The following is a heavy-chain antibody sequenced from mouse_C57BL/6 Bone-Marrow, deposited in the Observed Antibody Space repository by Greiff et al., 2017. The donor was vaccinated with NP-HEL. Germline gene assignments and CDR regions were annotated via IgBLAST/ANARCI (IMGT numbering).Heavy chain of an antibody. V-gene: IGHV1-74*01. Sequence: QVQLQQPGAELVKPGASVKVSCKASGYTFTSYWMHWVKQRPGQGLEWIGRIHPSDSDTNYNQKFKGKATLTVDKSSSTAYMQLSSLTSEDSAVYYCASPYGSSPWFAYWGQGTLVTVSA. CDR3: ASPYGSSPWFAY. J-gene: IGHJ3*01. CDR2: IHPSDSDT. D-gene: IGHD1-1*01. CDR1: GYTFTSYW.